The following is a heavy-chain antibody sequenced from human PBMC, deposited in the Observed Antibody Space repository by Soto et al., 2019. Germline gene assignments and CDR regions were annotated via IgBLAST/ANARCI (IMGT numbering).Heavy chain of an antibody. CDR1: GGYLSSFY. Sequence: SETLSLTCTVSGGYLSSFYWSWIRPHQGKGLEWIGYIYYSGSTNYNPSLKSRVTISVDTSKNQFSLKLSSVTAADTAVYYCARRSMVRGVIIASWFDPWGQGTLVTVSS. J-gene: IGHJ5*02. D-gene: IGHD3-10*01. V-gene: IGHV4-59*08. CDR3: ARRSMVRGVIIASWFDP. CDR2: IYYSGST.